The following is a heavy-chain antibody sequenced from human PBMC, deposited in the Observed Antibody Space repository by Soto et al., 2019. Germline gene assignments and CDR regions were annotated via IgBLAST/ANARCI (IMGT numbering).Heavy chain of an antibody. V-gene: IGHV1-69*13. D-gene: IGHD6-19*01. CDR2: IIPIFGTA. CDR1: GGTFSSYA. J-gene: IGHJ6*02. Sequence: SVKVSCKASGGTFSSYAISWVRQAPGQGLEWMGGIIPIFGTANYAQKFQGRATITADESTSTAYMELSSLRSEDTAVYYCARVRGVAEIYYGMDVWGQGTTVTVSS. CDR3: ARVRGVAEIYYGMDV.